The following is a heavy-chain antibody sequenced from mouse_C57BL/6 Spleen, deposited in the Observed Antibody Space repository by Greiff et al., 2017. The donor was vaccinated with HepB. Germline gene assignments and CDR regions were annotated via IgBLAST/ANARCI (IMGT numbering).Heavy chain of an antibody. V-gene: IGHV1-76*01. CDR2: IYPGSGNT. J-gene: IGHJ4*01. Sequence: QVQLKQSGAELVRPGASVKLSCKASGYTFTDYYINWVKQRPGQGLEWIARIYPGSGNTYYNEKFKGKATLTAEKSSSTAYMQRSSLTSEDSAVYFCARYSSGYYAMDYWGQGTSVTVSS. D-gene: IGHD3-2*02. CDR3: ARYSSGYYAMDY. CDR1: GYTFTDYY.